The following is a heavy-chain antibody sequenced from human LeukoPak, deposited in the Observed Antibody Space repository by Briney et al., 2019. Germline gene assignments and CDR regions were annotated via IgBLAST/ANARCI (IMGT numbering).Heavy chain of an antibody. CDR3: ARYCSGGSCQYGMDV. CDR2: INPNSGGT. J-gene: IGHJ6*02. D-gene: IGHD2-15*01. Sequence: ASVKVSCKASGYTLTGYYMHWVRQAPGQGLEWMGWINPNSGGTNYAQKFQGRVTMTRDTSISTAYMELSRLRSDDTAVYYCARYCSGGSCQYGMDVWGQGTTVTVSS. V-gene: IGHV1-2*02. CDR1: GYTLTGYY.